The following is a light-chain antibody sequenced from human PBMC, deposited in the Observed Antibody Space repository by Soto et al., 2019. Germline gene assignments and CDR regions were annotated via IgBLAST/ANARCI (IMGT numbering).Light chain of an antibody. J-gene: IGLJ3*02. V-gene: IGLV2-11*01. CDR3: CLFAVTYTV. CDR1: SSDIGAYNY. Sequence: LAQPLSVSGSPGQSVTISCTGTSSDIGAYNYVSWYQQHPGKAPKLMIYDVSKRPSGVPDRFSGSKSGNTASLTISGLQADDEADYYCCLFAVTYTVFGGGTQLTVL. CDR2: DVS.